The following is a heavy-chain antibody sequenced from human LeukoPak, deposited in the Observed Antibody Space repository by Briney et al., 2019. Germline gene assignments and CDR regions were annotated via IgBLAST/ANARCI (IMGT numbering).Heavy chain of an antibody. Sequence: GGSLRLSCAASGFNVSNNYMSWVRQAPGKGLEWVAVISYDGSNKYYADSVKGRFTISRDNSKNTLYLQMNSLRAEDTAVYYCAREDYYDSSGYYLPFDYWGQGTLVTVSS. D-gene: IGHD3-22*01. CDR1: GFNVSNNY. CDR2: ISYDGSNK. V-gene: IGHV3-30*03. CDR3: AREDYYDSSGYYLPFDY. J-gene: IGHJ4*02.